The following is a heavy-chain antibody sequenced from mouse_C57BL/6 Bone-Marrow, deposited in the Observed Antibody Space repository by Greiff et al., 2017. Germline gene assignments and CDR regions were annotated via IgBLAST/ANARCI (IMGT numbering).Heavy chain of an antibody. J-gene: IGHJ2*01. CDR2: IDPEIGDT. CDR3: SSLDGNYFDF. V-gene: IGHV14-4*01. Sequence: VQLQQSGAELVRPGASVKLSCTASGFNIKDDYIHWVKQRPEQGLEWVGWIDPEIGDTEYASKFQGKATITSDTSSNTAYLQLSSLTSEDTAVYYCSSLDGNYFDFWGQGTPLTVAS. D-gene: IGHD2-1*01. CDR1: GFNIKDDY.